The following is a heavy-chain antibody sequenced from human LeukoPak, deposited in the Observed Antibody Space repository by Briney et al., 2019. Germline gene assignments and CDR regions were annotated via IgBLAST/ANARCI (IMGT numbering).Heavy chain of an antibody. V-gene: IGHV4-4*02. CDR1: GGSISSTNW. J-gene: IGHJ4*02. CDR3: AREGGFYRPLDY. Sequence: SGTLSLICGVSGGSISSTNWWTWIRPPPGKGLEWIGEVHLDGRTNYNPSLESRLTMSVDLSENHISLKLTSVTAADTAVYYCAREGGFYRPLDYTGQGTLVTVSS. D-gene: IGHD3-3*01. CDR2: VHLDGRT.